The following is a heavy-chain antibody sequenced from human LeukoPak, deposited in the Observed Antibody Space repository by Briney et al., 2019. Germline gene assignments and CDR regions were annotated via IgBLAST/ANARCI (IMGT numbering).Heavy chain of an antibody. J-gene: IGHJ5*02. Sequence: SETLSLTCAVYGGSLSGYYWSWIRQPPGKGLEWIGEINHSGSTNYNPSLKSRVTISVDTSKNQFSLKLSSVTAADTAVYYCERQWPTPGGWFDPWGQGTLVTVSS. CDR2: INHSGST. CDR3: ERQWPTPGGWFDP. V-gene: IGHV4-34*01. D-gene: IGHD6-19*01. CDR1: GGSLSGYY.